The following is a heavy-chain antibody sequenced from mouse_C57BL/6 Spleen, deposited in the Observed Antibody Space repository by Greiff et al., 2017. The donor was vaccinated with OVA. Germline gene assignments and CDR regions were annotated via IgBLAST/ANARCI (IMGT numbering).Heavy chain of an antibody. Sequence: VQLKQSGPELVKPGASVKISCKASGYTFTDYYMNWVKQSNGKSLEWIGVINPNYGTTSYNQKFKGKATLTVDQSSSTAYMQLNSLTSEDSAVYYCAREGEYYGSRGFDYWGQGTTLTVSS. CDR1: GYTFTDYY. CDR3: AREGEYYGSRGFDY. D-gene: IGHD1-1*01. V-gene: IGHV1-39*01. CDR2: INPNYGTT. J-gene: IGHJ2*01.